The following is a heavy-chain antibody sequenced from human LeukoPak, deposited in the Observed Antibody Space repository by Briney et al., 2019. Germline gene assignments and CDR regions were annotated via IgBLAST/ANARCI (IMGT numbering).Heavy chain of an antibody. CDR2: INPNSGGT. V-gene: IGHV1-2*02. Sequence: RASVKVSCKASGYTFTDYYIHWVRQAPGQGLEWMGWINPNSGGTKFVQKFQGRVTMTRDTSTSAAYMEVSSLTSDDTAVYYCAREGCSGAGCEGPLGVRTFHWYLDLWGRGSLVTVSS. CDR1: GYTFTDYY. J-gene: IGHJ2*01. D-gene: IGHD2-15*01. CDR3: AREGCSGAGCEGPLGVRTFHWYLDL.